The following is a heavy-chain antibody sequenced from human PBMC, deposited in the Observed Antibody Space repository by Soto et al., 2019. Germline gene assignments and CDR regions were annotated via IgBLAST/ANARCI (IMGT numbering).Heavy chain of an antibody. CDR3: ASGNSTRVRGVITLYYYYYGMDV. CDR1: GGTFSSYA. J-gene: IGHJ6*02. CDR2: IIPIFGTA. V-gene: IGHV1-69*01. Sequence: QVQLVQSGAEVKKPGSSVKVSCKASGGTFSSYAISWVRQAPGQGLEWMGGIIPIFGTANYAQKFQGRVTITADESTSTAYMELSSLRSEDTAVYYCASGNSTRVRGVITLYYYYYGMDVWGQGTTVTVSS. D-gene: IGHD3-10*01.